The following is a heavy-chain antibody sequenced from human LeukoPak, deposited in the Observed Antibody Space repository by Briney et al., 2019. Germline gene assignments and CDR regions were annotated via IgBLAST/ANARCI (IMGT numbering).Heavy chain of an antibody. V-gene: IGHV3-23*01. CDR3: AKGPLLRFKGYYGMDV. J-gene: IGHJ6*02. CDR1: GFTFSSYA. Sequence: GGSLRLSCAASGFTFSSYAMSWVRQAPEKGLEWVSAISGSGGSTYYADSVKGRFTISRDNSKNTLYLQMNSLRAEDTAVYYCAKGPLLRFKGYYGMDVWGQGTTVTVSS. CDR2: ISGSGGST. D-gene: IGHD3-3*01.